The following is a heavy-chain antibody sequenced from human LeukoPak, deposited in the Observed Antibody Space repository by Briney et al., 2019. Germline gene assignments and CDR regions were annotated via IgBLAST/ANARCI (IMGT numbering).Heavy chain of an antibody. CDR2: INHSGST. J-gene: IGHJ4*02. D-gene: IGHD3/OR15-3a*01. Sequence: SETLSLTCAVYGGSFSGYYWSWIRQPPGKGLEWIGEINHSGSTNYNPSLKSRVTISVDTSKNQFSLKLSSVTAADTAVYYCARGAGPGGVDSTYWGQGTLVTVSS. V-gene: IGHV4-34*01. CDR1: GGSFSGYY. CDR3: ARGAGPGGVDSTY.